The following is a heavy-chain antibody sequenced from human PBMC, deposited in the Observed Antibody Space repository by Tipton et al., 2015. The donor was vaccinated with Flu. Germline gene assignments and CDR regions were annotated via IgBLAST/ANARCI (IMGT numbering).Heavy chain of an antibody. CDR1: GGSFSGYY. D-gene: IGHD5-12*01. Sequence: TLSLTCAVYGGSFSGYYWTWIRQPPGKRLDWIGEINHSGATNYNPSLKSRITVSVDTSKNQFSLKLRSVTAADTAVYYCARGSGDANTYFDSWGQGTLVTVSS. V-gene: IGHV4-34*01. J-gene: IGHJ4*02. CDR2: INHSGAT. CDR3: ARGSGDANTYFDS.